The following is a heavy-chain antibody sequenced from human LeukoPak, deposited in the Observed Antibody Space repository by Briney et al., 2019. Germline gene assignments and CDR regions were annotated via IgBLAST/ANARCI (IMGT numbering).Heavy chain of an antibody. D-gene: IGHD6-19*01. CDR1: GGSISSGDYY. Sequence: PSETLSLTCTVSGGSISSGDYYWSWIRQPPGKGLEWIGYIYYSGSTYYNPSLKSRVTISVDTSKNQFSLKLSSVTAADTAVYYCARGAIAVAGLNWFDPWGQGTLVTVSS. CDR2: IYYSGST. CDR3: ARGAIAVAGLNWFDP. J-gene: IGHJ5*02. V-gene: IGHV4-30-4*08.